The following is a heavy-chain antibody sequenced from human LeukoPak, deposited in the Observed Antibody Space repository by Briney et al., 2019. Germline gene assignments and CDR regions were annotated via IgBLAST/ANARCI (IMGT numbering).Heavy chain of an antibody. CDR3: ASGTFDL. CDR1: GFTFDDYG. CDR2: INWYGLST. J-gene: IGHJ2*01. V-gene: IGHV3-20*01. Sequence: GESLRLPCAASGFTFDDYGMSWVRQAPGKGLEWVSGINWYGLSTGYADSVKGRFIISRDNAKNSLYLQMDSLRAEDTALYHCASGTFDLWGRGTLVTVSS.